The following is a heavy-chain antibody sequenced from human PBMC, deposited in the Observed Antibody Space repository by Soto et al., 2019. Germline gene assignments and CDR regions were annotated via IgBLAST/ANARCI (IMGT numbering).Heavy chain of an antibody. V-gene: IGHV3-11*01. D-gene: IGHD3-10*01. CDR2: ISSSAGTI. CDR3: ARAPYFGSGTYSYYALDV. CDR1: GLTFSDHY. J-gene: IGHJ6*02. Sequence: QVQLVESGGGLVKPGGSLRLSCAASGLTFSDHYMTWIRQAPGKGLEWISYISSSAGTIYYADSVKGRFTISRDNAKDSLDLKMTNLRAEDTAVYYCARAPYFGSGTYSYYALDVWGQGTTVTVSS.